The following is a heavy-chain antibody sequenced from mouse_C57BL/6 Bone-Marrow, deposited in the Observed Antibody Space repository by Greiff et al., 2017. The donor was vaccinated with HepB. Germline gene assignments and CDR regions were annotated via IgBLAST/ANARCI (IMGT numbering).Heavy chain of an antibody. CDR2: INPSNGGT. D-gene: IGHD1-1*01. Sequence: QVQLQQSGTELVKPGASVKLSCKASGYTFTSYWMHWVKQRPGQGLEWIGNINPSNGGTNYNEKFKSKATLTVDKSSSTAYMQLSSLTSEDSAVYYCARVTTVVAPYYFDYWGQGTTLTVSS. CDR3: ARVTTVVAPYYFDY. J-gene: IGHJ2*01. CDR1: GYTFTSYW. V-gene: IGHV1-53*01.